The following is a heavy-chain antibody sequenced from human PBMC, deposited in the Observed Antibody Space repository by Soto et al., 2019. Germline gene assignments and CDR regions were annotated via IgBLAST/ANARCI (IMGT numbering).Heavy chain of an antibody. CDR3: AKRSSSSKYDS. CDR1: GFTFSSYA. Sequence: EVQLLESGGGLVQPGESLRLSCAASGFTFSSYAMSWVRQAPGKGLEWVSVISGSDDSTYYADSVKGRFTISRDNSKNTLYLQMNSLRAEDTDVYYCAKRSSSSKYDSLGQGALATVS. J-gene: IGHJ4*02. V-gene: IGHV3-23*01. CDR2: ISGSDDST. D-gene: IGHD6-6*01.